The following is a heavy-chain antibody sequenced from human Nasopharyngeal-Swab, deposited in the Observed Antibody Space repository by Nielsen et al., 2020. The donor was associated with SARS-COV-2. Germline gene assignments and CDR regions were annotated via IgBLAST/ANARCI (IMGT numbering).Heavy chain of an antibody. CDR3: ARVSLGMIVVVEDY. CDR1: GYILTDYY. D-gene: IGHD3-22*01. J-gene: IGHJ4*02. V-gene: IGHV1-18*04. Sequence: ASVKVSCKTSGYILTDYYIHWARQAPAQGLEWMGWISAYNGNTNYAQKLQGRVTMTTDTSTSTAYMELRSLRSDDTAVYYCARVSLGMIVVVEDYWGQGTLVTVSS. CDR2: ISAYNGNT.